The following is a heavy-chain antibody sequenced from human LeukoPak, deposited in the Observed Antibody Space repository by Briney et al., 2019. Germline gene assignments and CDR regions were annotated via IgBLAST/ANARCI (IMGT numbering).Heavy chain of an antibody. CDR3: AKEPASGSFFDY. CDR2: ISGSGTST. Sequence: PGGSLRLSCTASGYTFNSYAMSWVRQAPGKGLEWVSGISGSGTSTYYADSVKGRFTISRDNSKNTLYLQMNSLRAEDTALYYCAKEPASGSFFDYWGQGTLVTVSS. CDR1: GYTFNSYA. J-gene: IGHJ4*02. D-gene: IGHD3-10*01. V-gene: IGHV3-23*01.